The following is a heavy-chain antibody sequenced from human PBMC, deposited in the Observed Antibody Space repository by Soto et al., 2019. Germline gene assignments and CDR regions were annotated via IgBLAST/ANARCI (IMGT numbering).Heavy chain of an antibody. CDR1: GFTFTDYY. V-gene: IGHV3-11*01. CDR3: ARDQGYYDSSGYFHS. Sequence: GGSLRLSCAASGFTFTDYYMSWIRQAPGKGLEWVSYITSSGDAIYYADSVKGRFTISRDNAKNSLYLQMNSLRADDTAVYYCARDQGYYDSSGYFHSWGQGILVTVSS. CDR2: ITSSGDAI. D-gene: IGHD3-22*01. J-gene: IGHJ4*02.